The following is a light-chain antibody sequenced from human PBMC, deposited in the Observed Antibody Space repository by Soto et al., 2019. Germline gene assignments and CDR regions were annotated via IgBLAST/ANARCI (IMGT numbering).Light chain of an antibody. CDR2: GAS. CDR3: QQYGSSPQT. V-gene: IGKV3-20*01. Sequence: EFVFTQSRGPLFLSRGERDPFSCSAIQSVSSSYLAWYQQKPGQAPRLLIYGASSRATGIPDRFSGSGSGTDFTLTISRLEPEDFAVYYCQQYGSSPQTFGQGTKVDIK. J-gene: IGKJ1*01. CDR1: QSVSSSY.